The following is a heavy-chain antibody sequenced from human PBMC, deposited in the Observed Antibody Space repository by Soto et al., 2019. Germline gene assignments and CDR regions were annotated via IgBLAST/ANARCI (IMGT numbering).Heavy chain of an antibody. D-gene: IGHD3-3*01. J-gene: IGHJ5*02. Sequence: GGSLRLSCAASGFTFSSYDMHWVRQATGKGLEWVSAIGTAGDTYYPGSVKGRFTISRENAKNSLYLQMNSLRAGDTAVYYCARGRGDYDFWSGYYTWGQGTLVTVSS. CDR2: IGTAGDT. CDR1: GFTFSSYD. V-gene: IGHV3-13*01. CDR3: ARGRGDYDFWSGYYT.